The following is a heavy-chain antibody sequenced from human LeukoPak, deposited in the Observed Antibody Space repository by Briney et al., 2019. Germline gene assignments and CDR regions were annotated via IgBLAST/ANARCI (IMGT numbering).Heavy chain of an antibody. Sequence: PSETLSLTCTVSGYSISSGYYWGWIRQPPGKGLEWIGSIYHSGSTYYNPSLKSRVTISVDTSKNQFSLKLSSVTAADTAVYYCARVLRWFDPWGQGTLVTVSS. CDR1: GYSISSGYY. D-gene: IGHD3-9*01. J-gene: IGHJ5*02. V-gene: IGHV4-38-2*02. CDR3: ARVLRWFDP. CDR2: IYHSGST.